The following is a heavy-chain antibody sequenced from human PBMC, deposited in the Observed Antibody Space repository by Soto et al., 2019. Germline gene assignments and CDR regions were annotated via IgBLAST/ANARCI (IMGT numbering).Heavy chain of an antibody. CDR1: GGSISSGDYY. Sequence: PSETLSLTCTVSGGSISSGDYYWSWIRQPPGKGLEWIGYIYYSGSTYYNPSLKSRVTISVDTSKNQFSLKLSSVTAADTAVYYCARVPVVDIVATVPSAENWFDPWGQGTLVTVSS. CDR3: ARVPVVDIVATVPSAENWFDP. J-gene: IGHJ5*02. V-gene: IGHV4-30-4*01. CDR2: IYYSGST. D-gene: IGHD5-12*01.